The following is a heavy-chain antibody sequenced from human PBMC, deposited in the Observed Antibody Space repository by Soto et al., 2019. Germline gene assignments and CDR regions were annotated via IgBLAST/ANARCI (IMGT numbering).Heavy chain of an antibody. CDR1: GYSFTSYW. CDR2: IYPGDSDT. J-gene: IGHJ3*02. D-gene: IGHD3-22*01. V-gene: IGHV5-51*01. Sequence: GESLKISCKGSGYSFTSYWIGWVRQMPGKGLEWMGIIYPGDSDTRYSPSFQGQVTISADKSISTAYLQWSSLKASDTAMYYCARQGGYDSSGYPNDAFDIWGQGTMVTVS. CDR3: ARQGGYDSSGYPNDAFDI.